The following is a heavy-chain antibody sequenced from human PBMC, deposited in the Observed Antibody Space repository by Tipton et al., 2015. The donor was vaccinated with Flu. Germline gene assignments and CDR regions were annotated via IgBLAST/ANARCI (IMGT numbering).Heavy chain of an antibody. Sequence: TLSLTCTVSSGSIRSTNYFCAWIRQPPGKGLEWIGGLSYSGSTYYNPSLKSRVTISVDTSKSQFSLMLRSVTAADTAVYYCARLSYYDVDLKNFYFDYWGQGALVTVSS. J-gene: IGHJ4*02. CDR1: SGSIRSTNYF. CDR3: ARLSYYDVDLKNFYFDY. V-gene: IGHV4-39*01. CDR2: LSYSGST. D-gene: IGHD3-10*02.